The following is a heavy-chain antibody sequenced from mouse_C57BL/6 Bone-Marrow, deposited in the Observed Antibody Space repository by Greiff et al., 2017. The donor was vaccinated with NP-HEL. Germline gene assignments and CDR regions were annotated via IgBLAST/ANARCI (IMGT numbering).Heavy chain of an antibody. D-gene: IGHD1-1*02. V-gene: IGHV5-12*01. Sequence: EVKLVESGGGLVQPGGSLKLSCAASGFTFSDYYMYWVRQTPEKRLEWVAYISNGGGSTYYPDTVKGRFTISRDNAKNTLYLQMSRLKSEDTAMYYCARHEEVGPGYYYAMDYWGQGTSVTVSS. CDR1: GFTFSDYY. CDR3: ARHEEVGPGYYYAMDY. CDR2: ISNGGGST. J-gene: IGHJ4*01.